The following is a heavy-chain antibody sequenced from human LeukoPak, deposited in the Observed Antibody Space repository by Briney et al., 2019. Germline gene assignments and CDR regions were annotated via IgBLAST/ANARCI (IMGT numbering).Heavy chain of an antibody. CDR1: GFTFEDYA. J-gene: IGHJ6*03. CDR3: AKALGDYYSYFYMDV. V-gene: IGHV3-9*01. Sequence: GGSLRLSCAASGFTFEDYAMHWVRQAPGKGLEWVSGINWNSGSIGYADSVKGRFTISRDNVMNSLYLQMNSLRAEDTSIYYCAKALGDYYSYFYMDVWGKGTTVTVSS. CDR2: INWNSGSI.